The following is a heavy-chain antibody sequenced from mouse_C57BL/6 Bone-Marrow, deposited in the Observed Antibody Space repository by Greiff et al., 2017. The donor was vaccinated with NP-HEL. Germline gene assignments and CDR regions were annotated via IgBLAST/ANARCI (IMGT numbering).Heavy chain of an antibody. V-gene: IGHV1-81*01. D-gene: IGHD1-1*01. Sequence: VQLQQSGAELARPGASVKLSCKASGYTFTSYGISWVKQRTGQGLEWIGEIYPRSGNTYYNEKFKGKATVTADKSSSTAYMELRSLTSEDSAVYFCARSRYGSRKRYYFDYWGQGTTLTVSS. CDR1: GYTFTSYG. J-gene: IGHJ2*01. CDR3: ARSRYGSRKRYYFDY. CDR2: IYPRSGNT.